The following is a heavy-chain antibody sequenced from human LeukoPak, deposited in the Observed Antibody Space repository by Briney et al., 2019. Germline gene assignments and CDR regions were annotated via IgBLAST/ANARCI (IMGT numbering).Heavy chain of an antibody. D-gene: IGHD3-9*01. CDR3: AKDRRRDDVLTGSFSD. Sequence: PGGSLRLSCAASGFTVSNNYMGWVRQAPGKGLEWVSLIYSGGSTYYADSVKGRFIISRDNSKNTLYLQMNSLRAEDTALYYCAKDRRRDDVLTGSFSDWGQGTLVTVSS. CDR1: GFTVSNNY. J-gene: IGHJ4*02. V-gene: IGHV3-66*01. CDR2: IYSGGST.